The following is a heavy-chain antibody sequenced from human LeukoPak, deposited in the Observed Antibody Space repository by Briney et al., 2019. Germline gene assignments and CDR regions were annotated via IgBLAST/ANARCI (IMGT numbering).Heavy chain of an antibody. J-gene: IGHJ6*02. CDR1: GFTFSSYA. CDR3: AKDLYSSSWYDYYYYYGMDV. Sequence: GGSLRLSCAASGFTFSSYAMSWVRQAPGKGLDWVSAISGSGGSTYYADSVKGRFTISRDNSKNTLYLQMNSLRAEDTAVYYCAKDLYSSSWYDYYYYYGMDVWGQGTTVTVSS. D-gene: IGHD6-13*01. V-gene: IGHV3-23*01. CDR2: ISGSGGST.